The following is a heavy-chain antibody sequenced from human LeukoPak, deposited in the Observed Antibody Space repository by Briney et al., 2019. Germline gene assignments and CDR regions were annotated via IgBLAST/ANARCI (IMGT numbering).Heavy chain of an antibody. J-gene: IGHJ4*02. CDR2: IYYSGST. V-gene: IGHV4-59*01. Sequence: SETLSLTCTVSGGSISSYYWSWIRQPPGKGLEWIGYIYYSGSTNYNPSLKSRVTISVDTSKNQFSLKLSSVAAADTAVYYCARGDYGPFDYWGQGTLVTVSS. D-gene: IGHD4-17*01. CDR1: GGSISSYY. CDR3: ARGDYGPFDY.